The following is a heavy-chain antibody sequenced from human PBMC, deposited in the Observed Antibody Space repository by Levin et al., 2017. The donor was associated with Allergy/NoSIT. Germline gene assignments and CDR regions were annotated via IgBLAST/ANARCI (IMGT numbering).Heavy chain of an antibody. V-gene: IGHV3-9*01. CDR3: AKDMVVADYYYYGMDV. Sequence: PGGSLRLSCAASGFTFDDYAMHWVRQAPGKGLEWVSGISWNSGSIGYADSVKGRFTISRDNAKNSLYLQMNSLRAEDTALYYCAKDMVVADYYYYGMDVWGQGTTVTVSS. J-gene: IGHJ6*02. CDR1: GFTFDDYA. D-gene: IGHD2-15*01. CDR2: ISWNSGSI.